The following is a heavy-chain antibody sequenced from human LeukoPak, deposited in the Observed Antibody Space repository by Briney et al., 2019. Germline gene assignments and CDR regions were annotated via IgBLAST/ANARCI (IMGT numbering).Heavy chain of an antibody. J-gene: IGHJ6*03. V-gene: IGHV3-49*04. CDR1: GFTLSSYE. D-gene: IGHD3-22*01. CDR2: IRSKPYGGTT. CDR3: AKDAGAYYYDSSGYYSRGYYYYYYMDV. Sequence: GGSLRLSCAASGFTLSSYEMNWVRQAPGKGLEWVGFIRSKPYGGTTEYAASVKGRFTISRDDSKSIAYLQMNSLKTEDTAVYYCAKDAGAYYYDSSGYYSRGYYYYYYMDVWGKGTTVTVSS.